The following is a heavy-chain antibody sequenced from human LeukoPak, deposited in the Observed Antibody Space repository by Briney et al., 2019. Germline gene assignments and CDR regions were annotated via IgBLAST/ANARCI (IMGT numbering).Heavy chain of an antibody. CDR3: ATMGAKTFDH. D-gene: IGHD1-26*01. J-gene: IGHJ4*02. CDR2: IKPYTGST. CDR1: GYTFTNYY. Sequence: ASVKVSFKASGYTFTNYYIHWVRQAPGQGLEWMGWIKPYTGSTSYAQKFQGRATMTRDTSISTAYMDVTTLRSDDTAVYYCATMGAKTFDHWGQGTLVTVSS. V-gene: IGHV1-2*02.